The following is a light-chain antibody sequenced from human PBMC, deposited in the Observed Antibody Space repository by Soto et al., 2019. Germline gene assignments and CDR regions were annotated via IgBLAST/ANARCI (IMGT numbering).Light chain of an antibody. CDR1: QSISSY. V-gene: IGKV1-39*01. CDR3: LQDYNYPWP. Sequence: DIQMTQSPSSLSASVGDRVTITCRASQSISSYLNWYQQKPGKAPKLLIYAASSLQSGVPSRFSGSGSGTDFTLTISSLQPEDFATYYCLQDYNYPWPFXQGTKVDI. CDR2: AAS. J-gene: IGKJ1*01.